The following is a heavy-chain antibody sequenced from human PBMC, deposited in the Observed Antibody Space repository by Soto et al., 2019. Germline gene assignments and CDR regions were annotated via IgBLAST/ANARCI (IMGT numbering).Heavy chain of an antibody. J-gene: IGHJ3*02. D-gene: IGHD2-2*01. Sequence: GGSLILSCAASGFIVKSNYMSWVRQAPGKGLEWVSVIYSGGSTYYTPSVQGRFTISRHNSNNTVSLQMSSLRPEDTAVYFCATSGGRYRAFDIWGQGTMVTVSS. CDR1: GFIVKSNY. CDR3: ATSGGRYRAFDI. V-gene: IGHV3-53*04. CDR2: IYSGGST.